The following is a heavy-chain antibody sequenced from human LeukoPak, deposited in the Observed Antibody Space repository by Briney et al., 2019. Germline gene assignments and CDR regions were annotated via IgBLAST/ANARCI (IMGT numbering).Heavy chain of an antibody. Sequence: GGSLRLSCAASGFTFSNYWMSWVRQAPGKGLQWVANIKQDGSEKYYVDSVRGRFTISRDNAKKSLYLQMNSLRAEDTAVYYCAREVIAAHNWFDPWGQGTLVTVSS. J-gene: IGHJ5*02. CDR2: IKQDGSEK. D-gene: IGHD6-6*01. CDR3: AREVIAAHNWFDP. CDR1: GFTFSNYW. V-gene: IGHV3-7*01.